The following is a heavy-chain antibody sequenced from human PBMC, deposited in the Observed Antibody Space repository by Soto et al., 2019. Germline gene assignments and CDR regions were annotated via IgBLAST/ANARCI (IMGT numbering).Heavy chain of an antibody. CDR2: INSDGSST. D-gene: IGHD3-10*01. Sequence: EVQLVESGGGLVQPGGSLRLSCAASGFTFSSYWMHWVRQAPGKGLVWVSRINSDGSSTSYAVSVKGRFTISRDNAKNTLFLQRHSLSAEDTAVYYCARHLAGNSDYWGQGTLVTVSS. CDR3: ARHLAGNSDY. J-gene: IGHJ4*02. V-gene: IGHV3-74*01. CDR1: GFTFSSYW.